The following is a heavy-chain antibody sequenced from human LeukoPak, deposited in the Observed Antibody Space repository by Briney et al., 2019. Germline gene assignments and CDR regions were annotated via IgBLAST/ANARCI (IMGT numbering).Heavy chain of an antibody. CDR2: IYYSGST. J-gene: IGHJ4*02. CDR3: ASRMDY. V-gene: IGHV4-59*01. Sequence: SETLSLTCTVSGGPIRSYYWSWIRQPPGKGLEWIGYIYYSGSTNYNPSLKSRVTISVDTSKNQFSLKLSSVTAADTAVYYCASRMDYWGQGTLVTVSS. CDR1: GGPIRSYY.